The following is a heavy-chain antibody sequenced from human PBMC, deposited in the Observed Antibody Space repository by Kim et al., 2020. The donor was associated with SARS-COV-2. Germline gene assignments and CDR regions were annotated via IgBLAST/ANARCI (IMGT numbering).Heavy chain of an antibody. CDR1: FSPFPHSA. CDR2: INTNTGNP. J-gene: IGHJ2*01. V-gene: IGHV7-4-1*02. CDR3: ARSPGAVAGGFLYFDL. Sequence: SFSPFPHSAMHWVRQAPGQGLEGMGWINTNTGNPTYAQGFTGRFVFSLDTYVSTAYLQISSLKAEDTAVYYCARSPGAVAGGFLYFDLWGRGTLVTVSS. D-gene: IGHD6-19*01.